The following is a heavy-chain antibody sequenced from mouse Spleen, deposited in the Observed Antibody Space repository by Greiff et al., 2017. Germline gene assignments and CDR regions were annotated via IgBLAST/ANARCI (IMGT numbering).Heavy chain of an antibody. V-gene: IGHV10-1*02. CDR3: VRHRPYYYAMDY. J-gene: IGHJ4*01. CDR1: GFTFNTYA. Sequence: EVQGVESGGGLVQPKGSLKLSCAASGFTFNTYAMNWVRQAPGKGLEWVARIRSKSNNYATYYADSVKDRFTISRDDSQSMLYLQMNNLKTEDTAMYYCVRHRPYYYAMDYWGQGTSVTVSS. CDR2: IRSKSNNYAT.